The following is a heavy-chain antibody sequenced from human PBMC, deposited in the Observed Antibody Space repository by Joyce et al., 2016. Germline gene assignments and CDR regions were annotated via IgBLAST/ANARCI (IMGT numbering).Heavy chain of an antibody. Sequence: EVQLVESGGRLVQPGGSLRLSCAASGFMFSSYWMIWVRQGPGKGLEWVANIKQDGSEKNYVDSVKGRFTISRDNAKKSLYLQMNSLRAEDTAVYYCAREARMQLTYYYFGLDVWGQGTTVVVSS. CDR2: IKQDGSEK. CDR1: GFMFSSYW. V-gene: IGHV3-7*01. D-gene: IGHD5-18*01. J-gene: IGHJ6*02. CDR3: AREARMQLTYYYFGLDV.